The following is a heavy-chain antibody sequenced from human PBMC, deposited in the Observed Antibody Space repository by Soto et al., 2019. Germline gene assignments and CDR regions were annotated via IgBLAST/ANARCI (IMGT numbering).Heavy chain of an antibody. CDR2: TKSKTDGGTT. CDR3: TTDSYSTIIIVRFDY. V-gene: IGHV3-15*07. CDR1: GFTFTNAW. D-gene: IGHD3-22*01. Sequence: PGGSLRLSCAASGFTFTNAWINWVRQAPGKGLEWVGRTKSKTDGGTTDYAEPVKGRFAISRDDSNNMVYLQMNSLKIEDTAVYYCTTDSYSTIIIVRFDYWGHGT. J-gene: IGHJ4*01.